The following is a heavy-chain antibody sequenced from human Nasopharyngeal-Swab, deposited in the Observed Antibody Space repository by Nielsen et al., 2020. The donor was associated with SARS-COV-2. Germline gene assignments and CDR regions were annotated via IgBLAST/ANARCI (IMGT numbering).Heavy chain of an antibody. V-gene: IGHV4-39*01. CDR3: ASSGWLHPFDY. CDR2: IYYSGAT. Sequence: SETLSLTCTVSGGSILSSTYYWGWIRQPPGKGLEWIGRIYYSGATYYNPPLKNRPTMSVDMSKNQFSLKRYSVTAADTAVYYCASSGWLHPFDYWGQGTLVTVSS. J-gene: IGHJ4*02. D-gene: IGHD5-24*01. CDR1: GGSILSSTYY.